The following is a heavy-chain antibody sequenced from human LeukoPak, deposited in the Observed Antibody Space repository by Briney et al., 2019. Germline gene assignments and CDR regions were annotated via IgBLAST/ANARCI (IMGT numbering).Heavy chain of an antibody. CDR1: GFTFSSYA. J-gene: IGHJ2*01. D-gene: IGHD3-10*01. CDR2: ITVSSSSI. Sequence: GGSLRLSCAASGFTFSSYAMSWVRQAPGKGLEWLSYITVSSSSIYYADSVKGRFSISRDNSKNSLYLQMNSLRDEDTAVYYCVRDLSSVIMTDWYFDLWGRGTLVTVSS. CDR3: VRDLSSVIMTDWYFDL. V-gene: IGHV3-48*02.